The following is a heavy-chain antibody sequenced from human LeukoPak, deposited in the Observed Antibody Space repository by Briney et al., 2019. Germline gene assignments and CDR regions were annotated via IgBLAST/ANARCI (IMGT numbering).Heavy chain of an antibody. CDR2: IYWDDDK. CDR3: ARRRRDCSGGRCYSWFDY. V-gene: IGHV2-5*02. Sequence: SGPTLVKPTQTLTLTCTFSGFSLSTSGVGVGWIRQPPGKALEWLALIYWDDDKRYSPSLKSRLTITKDTSKNQVVLTMTNMDPVDTATYYCARRRRDCSGGRCYSWFDYWGQGTLVTVSS. D-gene: IGHD2-15*01. J-gene: IGHJ4*02. CDR1: GFSLSTSGVG.